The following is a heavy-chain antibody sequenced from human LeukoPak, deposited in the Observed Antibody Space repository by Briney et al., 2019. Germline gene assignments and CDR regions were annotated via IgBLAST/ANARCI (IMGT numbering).Heavy chain of an antibody. CDR1: GGSFTSYV. V-gene: IGHV4-34*01. CDR2: NTDSGTT. Sequence: SETLSLSCRVYGGSFTSYVWSWIRQPPGKGLEWIGENTDSGTTNSNPSLKSRVTISVDTSKNFISLKLTSVTAADTAVYYCAIRGRTWLPWDDFEIWGQGTMVTVSS. D-gene: IGHD5-24*01. CDR3: AIRGRTWLPWDDFEI. J-gene: IGHJ3*02.